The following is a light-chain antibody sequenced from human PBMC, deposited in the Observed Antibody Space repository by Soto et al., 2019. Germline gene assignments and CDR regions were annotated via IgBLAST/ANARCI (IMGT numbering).Light chain of an antibody. Sequence: EIVLTQSPGSLSLSPGQRATLSCRASQSVDTTFFAWYQKKPGQAPRLLIYGASKRATGIPDRFSGSGSGPDFPLIISRLEPEDFAVYYCQQYISSVTFGQGTKVEIK. V-gene: IGKV3-20*01. CDR2: GAS. J-gene: IGKJ1*01. CDR1: QSVDTTF. CDR3: QQYISSVT.